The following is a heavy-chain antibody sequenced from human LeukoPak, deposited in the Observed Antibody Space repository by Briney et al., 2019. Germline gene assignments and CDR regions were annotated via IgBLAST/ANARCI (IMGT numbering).Heavy chain of an antibody. J-gene: IGHJ6*02. CDR1: GGSISSYY. CDR2: IYTSGST. V-gene: IGHV4-4*07. Sequence: KPSETLSLTCTVSGGSISSYYWSWIRQPAGKGLEWIGRIYTSGSTNYNPSLKSRVTMSVDTSKNQFSLKLSSVTAADTAVYYCARDRGITMVRGGLYYYGTDVWGQGTTVTVSS. CDR3: ARDRGITMVRGGLYYYGTDV. D-gene: IGHD3-10*01.